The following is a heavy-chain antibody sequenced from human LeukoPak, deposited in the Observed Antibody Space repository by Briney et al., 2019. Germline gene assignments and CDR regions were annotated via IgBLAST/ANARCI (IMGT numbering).Heavy chain of an antibody. Sequence: GASVTVSCTASGGTFSSYAISWVRQAPGQGLEWMGGIIPIFGTANYAQKFQGRVTITADESTSTAYMELSSLRSEDTAVYYCARGAKPLVVTASTYWGQGTLVTVSS. D-gene: IGHD2-21*02. J-gene: IGHJ4*02. CDR1: GGTFSSYA. CDR2: IIPIFGTA. V-gene: IGHV1-69*13. CDR3: ARGAKPLVVTASTY.